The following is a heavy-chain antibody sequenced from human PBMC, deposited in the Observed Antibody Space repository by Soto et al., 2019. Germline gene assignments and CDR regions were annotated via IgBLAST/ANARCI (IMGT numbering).Heavy chain of an antibody. V-gene: IGHV3-30*18. CDR2: ISYDGSNK. Sequence: GGSLRLSCAASGFTFSSYGMHWVRQAPGKGLEWVAVISYDGSNKYYADSVKGRFTISRDNSKNTLYLQMNSLRAEDTAVYYCAKDRRGYSYGPEPYYYYGMDVWGQGTTVTVSS. J-gene: IGHJ6*02. CDR1: GFTFSSYG. CDR3: AKDRRGYSYGPEPYYYYGMDV. D-gene: IGHD5-18*01.